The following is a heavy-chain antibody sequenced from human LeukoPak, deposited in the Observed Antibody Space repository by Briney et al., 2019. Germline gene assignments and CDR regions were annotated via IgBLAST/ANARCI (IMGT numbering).Heavy chain of an antibody. CDR1: GDSISSYY. Sequence: SETLSLACTVSGDSISSYYWSWIRQPAGKGMEWIGRIYTGGSSNYNPSLKSRVTMSVDTSKNQFSLKLTSVTAADTAVYYCARGSSGARFDYWGQGTLVTVSS. D-gene: IGHD2-15*01. CDR2: IYTGGSS. V-gene: IGHV4-4*07. CDR3: ARGSSGARFDY. J-gene: IGHJ4*02.